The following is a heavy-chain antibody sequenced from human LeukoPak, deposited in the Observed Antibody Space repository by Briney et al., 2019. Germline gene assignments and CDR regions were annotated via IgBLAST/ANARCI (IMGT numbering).Heavy chain of an antibody. CDR3: ARGWNAIDY. CDR2: VQTIGST. Sequence: SETLSLTCVVSGGSISGFFWSWIQQPVGKGLEWIGRVQTIGSTNYNPSLKSRVTVSVDTSQNIFSLRINSVTAADTAVYYCARGWNAIDYWGQGTLVAVSS. J-gene: IGHJ4*02. V-gene: IGHV4-4*07. CDR1: GGSISGFF. D-gene: IGHD1-1*01.